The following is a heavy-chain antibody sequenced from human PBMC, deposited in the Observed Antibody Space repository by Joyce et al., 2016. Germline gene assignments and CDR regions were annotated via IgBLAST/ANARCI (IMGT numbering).Heavy chain of an antibody. CDR3: ARGYHWNDPTSVDY. D-gene: IGHD1-1*01. Sequence: QVQLVQSGSELKKPGASVKVSCKASGYTFTNYPMNWVRQAPGQGLEWMGSIATDTENPTYAQGFTGRFVFSLDTSVNTAYLQISSLKAEDTAVYYCARGYHWNDPTSVDYWGQGTLVTVSS. CDR1: GYTFTNYP. V-gene: IGHV7-4-1*02. J-gene: IGHJ4*02. CDR2: IATDTENP.